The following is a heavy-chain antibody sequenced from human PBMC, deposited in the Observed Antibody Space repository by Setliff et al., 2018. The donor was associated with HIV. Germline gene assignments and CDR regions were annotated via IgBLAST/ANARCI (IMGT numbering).Heavy chain of an antibody. D-gene: IGHD3-9*01. J-gene: IGHJ6*02. CDR2: INPNSGGT. CDR3: ASSHPSLRRYDILTGYRPSRVSYYYGMDV. V-gene: IGHV1-18*01. CDR1: GYSFTTYG. Sequence: ASVKVSCKASGYSFTTYGFSWVRQAPGQGLEWMGWINPNSGGTNYEQKFQGRVTMTTDTSTSTAYMELRSLRSDDTAVYYCASSHPSLRRYDILTGYRPSRVSYYYGMDVWGQGTTVTVSS.